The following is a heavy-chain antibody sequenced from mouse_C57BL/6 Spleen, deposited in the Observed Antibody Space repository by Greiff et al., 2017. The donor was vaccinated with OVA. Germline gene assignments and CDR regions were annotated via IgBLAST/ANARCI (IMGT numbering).Heavy chain of an antibody. CDR3: ARFPYYYGSNRYFDV. CDR1: GYTFTSYW. CDR2: IDPSDSYT. V-gene: IGHV1-50*01. J-gene: IGHJ1*03. Sequence: QVQLQQSGAELVKPGASVKLSCKASGYTFTSYWMQWVKQRPGQGLEWIGEIDPSDSYTNYNQKFKGKATLTVDTSSSTAYMQLSSLTSEDSAVYYCARFPYYYGSNRYFDVWGTGTTVTVSS. D-gene: IGHD1-1*01.